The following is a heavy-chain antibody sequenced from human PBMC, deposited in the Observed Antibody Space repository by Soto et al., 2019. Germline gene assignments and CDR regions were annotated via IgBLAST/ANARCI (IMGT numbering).Heavy chain of an antibody. Sequence: QVQLQESGPGLVKPSQTLSLTCTVSGGSISSRGFYWDWIRQHPGEGLEWIGYISYSGTTNYNPSLKSRVTISVDTSHNQLSLKLSSVTAADTAVYYCARDHGPRGAFDFWGQGTMVTVSS. V-gene: IGHV4-31*03. D-gene: IGHD3-10*01. CDR1: GGSISSRGFY. CDR2: ISYSGTT. J-gene: IGHJ3*01. CDR3: ARDHGPRGAFDF.